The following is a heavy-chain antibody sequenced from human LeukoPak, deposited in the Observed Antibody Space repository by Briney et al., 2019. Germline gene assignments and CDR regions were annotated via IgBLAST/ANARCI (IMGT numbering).Heavy chain of an antibody. CDR3: ARDYGDYPYWYFDP. J-gene: IGHJ2*01. CDR1: GGSISISSTYY. V-gene: IGHV4-39*01. CDR2: IYYSGTT. Sequence: SETLSLTCTVSGGSISISSTYYLGWLRQPPGKSLEWIGSIYYSGTTHYNPSLKSRVTISVDTSKNQLSLKLRSVTAADTALYYCARDYGDYPYWYFDPWGRGTLVTVSS. D-gene: IGHD4-17*01.